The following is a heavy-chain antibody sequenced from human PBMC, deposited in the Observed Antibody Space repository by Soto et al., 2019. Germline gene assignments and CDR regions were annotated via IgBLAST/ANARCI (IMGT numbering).Heavy chain of an antibody. CDR1: GGSISSNK. D-gene: IGHD6-13*01. CDR2: ISYDGSNK. CDR3: AKDGRAAVGTNAFDV. V-gene: IGHV3-30*18. Sequence: LTCAVYGGSISSNKWWSWVRQAPGKRLAWVAVISYDGSNKYYADSVKGRFTISRDNSKNTLYLQMNSLRAEDTAVYYCAKDGRAAVGTNAFDVWGQGTMVA. J-gene: IGHJ3*01.